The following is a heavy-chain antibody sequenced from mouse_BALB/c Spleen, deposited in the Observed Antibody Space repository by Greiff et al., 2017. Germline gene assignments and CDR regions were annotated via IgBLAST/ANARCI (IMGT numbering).Heavy chain of an antibody. CDR3: ARYGYYGSSYDYAMDY. J-gene: IGHJ4*01. CDR1: GFTFSSFG. D-gene: IGHD1-1*01. Sequence: EVMLVESGGGLVQPGGSRKLSCAASGFTFSSFGMHWVRQAPEKGLEWVAYISSGSSTIYYADTVKGRFTISRDNPKNTLFLQMTSLRSEDTAMYYCARYGYYGSSYDYAMDYWGQGTSVTVSS. CDR2: ISSGSSTI. V-gene: IGHV5-17*02.